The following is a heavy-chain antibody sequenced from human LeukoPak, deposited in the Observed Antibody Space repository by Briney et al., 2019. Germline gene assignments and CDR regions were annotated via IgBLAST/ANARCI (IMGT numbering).Heavy chain of an antibody. CDR2: INHSGST. Sequence: SGTLSLTCAVYGGSFSGYYWSWIRQPPGKGLEWIGEINHSGSTNYNPSLKSRVSISVDTSKNQFSLKLNSVTAADTAVYYCARAPGAAIDWGQGTLVTVSS. J-gene: IGHJ4*02. CDR3: ARAPGAAID. D-gene: IGHD2-2*01. V-gene: IGHV4-34*01. CDR1: GGSFSGYY.